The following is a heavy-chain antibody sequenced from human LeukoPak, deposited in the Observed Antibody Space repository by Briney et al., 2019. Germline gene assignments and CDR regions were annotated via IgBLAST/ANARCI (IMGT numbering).Heavy chain of an antibody. Sequence: GGSLRLSCAASGFTFSSYAMSWVRQAPGKGLEWVSAISGSGGRTYYADSVKGRFTISRDNSKNTLYLQMNSLRAEDTAVYYCAKGPRNYDSSGYYMILALNWGQGTLVTVSS. J-gene: IGHJ4*02. D-gene: IGHD3-22*01. CDR2: ISGSGGRT. V-gene: IGHV3-23*01. CDR1: GFTFSSYA. CDR3: AKGPRNYDSSGYYMILALN.